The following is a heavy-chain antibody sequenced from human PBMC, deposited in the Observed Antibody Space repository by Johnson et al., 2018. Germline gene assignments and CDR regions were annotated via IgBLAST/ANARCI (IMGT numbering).Heavy chain of an antibody. J-gene: IGHJ6*02. D-gene: IGHD3-10*01. CDR1: GFTFGDYA. V-gene: IGHV3-49*03. CDR3: TTDRGTPYYYDYGMDV. Sequence: QLQESGGGVVQPGKSLRRSWTAAGFTFGDYAMSWFRQAPGQGLEWVGFIRSKAYGGTTGYAASEKGKFTRSRDDTKNTLYLHMTSLKTEVTAVYYFTTDRGTPYYYDYGMDVWGQGTTVTVSS. CDR2: IRSKAYGGTT.